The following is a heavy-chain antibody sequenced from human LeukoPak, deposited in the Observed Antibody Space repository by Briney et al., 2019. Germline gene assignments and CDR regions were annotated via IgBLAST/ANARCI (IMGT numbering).Heavy chain of an antibody. Sequence: ASVKVSCKTSGYTFTGYYIHWVRQAPGQGLEWMGRINPKNGETNYAQKFQGRVTLTRDTSINTHYMELSRLTSDDTAVYYCARGGGSSSWAAYFDYWGQGTLVSASS. CDR3: ARGGGSSSWAAYFDY. D-gene: IGHD6-13*01. CDR1: GYTFTGYY. J-gene: IGHJ4*02. CDR2: INPKNGET. V-gene: IGHV1-2*02.